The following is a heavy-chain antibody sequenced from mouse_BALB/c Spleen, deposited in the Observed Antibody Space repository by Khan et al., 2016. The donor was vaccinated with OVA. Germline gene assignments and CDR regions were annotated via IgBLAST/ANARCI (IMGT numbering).Heavy chain of an antibody. V-gene: IGHV1-85*01. CDR2: MFPGDGST. CDR3: ARGGYGGFGY. J-gene: IGHJ3*01. Sequence: VQLQESGAELVKPGASVKLSCKASGYTFTSYDINWVRQRPEQGLEWIGWMFPGDGSTKYNENFKGKATLTTDKSSSTAYMQLSRLRSADSGAYFWARGGYGGFGYRGQGALVPVS. CDR1: GYTFTSYD. D-gene: IGHD2-14*01.